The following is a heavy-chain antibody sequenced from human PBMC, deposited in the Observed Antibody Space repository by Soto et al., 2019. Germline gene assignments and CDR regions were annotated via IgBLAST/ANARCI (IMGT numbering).Heavy chain of an antibody. CDR1: GYTFTSYG. Sequence: QVQLVQSGAEVKKPGASVKVSCKASGYTFTSYGISWVRQAPGQGLEWMGWISAYNGNTNYAQKLQGRVTMTTDTSTSTAYRELRSLRSDDTAVYYCARHRRTTAGYREPLGYWGQGTLVTVSS. D-gene: IGHD5-18*01. CDR3: ARHRRTTAGYREPLGY. CDR2: ISAYNGNT. J-gene: IGHJ4*02. V-gene: IGHV1-18*01.